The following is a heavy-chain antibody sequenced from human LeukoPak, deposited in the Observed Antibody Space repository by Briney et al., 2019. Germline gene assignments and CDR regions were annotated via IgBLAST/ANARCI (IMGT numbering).Heavy chain of an antibody. V-gene: IGHV3-74*01. CDR3: SSGNSHAFDI. D-gene: IGHD4-23*01. CDR2: INSDGSST. CDR1: GFTFSSYA. J-gene: IGHJ3*02. Sequence: RTGGSLRLSCAASGFTFSSYAMSWVRQAPGKGLVWVSRINSDGSSTSYADSVKGRFTISRDNAKNTLYLQMNNLRAEDTAVYYCSSGNSHAFDIWGQGTMVTVSS.